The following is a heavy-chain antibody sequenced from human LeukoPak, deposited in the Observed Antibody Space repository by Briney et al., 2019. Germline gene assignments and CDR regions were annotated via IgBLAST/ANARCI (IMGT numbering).Heavy chain of an antibody. Sequence: GGSLRLSCAASGFTFSSYSMNWVRQAPGKGLEWVSSISSSSSYIYYADSVKGRFTISRDNAKNSLYLQMNSLRAEDTAVYYCARVHGSYFEYYFDYWGQGTLVTVSS. D-gene: IGHD1-26*01. J-gene: IGHJ4*02. V-gene: IGHV3-21*01. CDR1: GFTFSSYS. CDR3: ARVHGSYFEYYFDY. CDR2: ISSSSSYI.